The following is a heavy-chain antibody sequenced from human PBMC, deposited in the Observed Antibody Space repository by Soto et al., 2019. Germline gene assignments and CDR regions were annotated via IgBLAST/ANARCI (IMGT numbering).Heavy chain of an antibody. CDR2: SHNTGGT. J-gene: IGHJ4*02. CDR3: ARVPLSRHSYYGYCDS. D-gene: IGHD3-22*01. CDR1: GGSISRGGYY. Sequence: QVQLQESGPGLLKPSQTLSLTCTVSGGSISRGGYYWSWIRQPPGKGLEWIGYSHNTGGTYYKPSLESRLTISLDTSNNQFSLTLRSVTAADTVVYYCARVPLSRHSYYGYCDSWGQGTLVTVTS. V-gene: IGHV4-30-4*01.